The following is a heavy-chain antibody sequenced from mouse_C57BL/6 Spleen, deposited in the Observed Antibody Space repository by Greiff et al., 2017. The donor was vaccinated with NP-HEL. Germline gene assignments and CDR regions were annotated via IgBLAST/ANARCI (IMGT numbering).Heavy chain of an antibody. V-gene: IGHV1-39*01. CDR1: GYSFTDYN. J-gene: IGHJ4*01. CDR3: ARRGLYDGYYRDYAMDY. CDR2: INPNYGTT. D-gene: IGHD2-3*01. Sequence: EVQLQQSGPELVKPGASVKISCKASGYSFTDYNMNWVKQSNGKSLYWIGVINPNYGTTSYNQKFKGKATLTVDQSSSTAYMQLNSLTSEDSAVYYCARRGLYDGYYRDYAMDYWGQGTSVTVSS.